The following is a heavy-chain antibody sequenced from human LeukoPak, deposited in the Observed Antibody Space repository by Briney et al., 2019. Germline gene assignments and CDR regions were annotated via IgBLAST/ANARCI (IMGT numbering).Heavy chain of an antibody. CDR2: IGYSGTDT. CDR1: GYTFSSFG. J-gene: IGHJ4*02. Sequence: PGGSLRLSCAASGYTFSSFGIHWVRQAPGEGLEGVAYIGYSGTDTYYADSVKGRFTISRDNSKNTVRLQVNSLRAADTALYSCARDLTERKYYIAFWGQGTLVTVSS. D-gene: IGHD2-8*02. CDR3: ARDLTERKYYIAF. V-gene: IGHV3-30*02.